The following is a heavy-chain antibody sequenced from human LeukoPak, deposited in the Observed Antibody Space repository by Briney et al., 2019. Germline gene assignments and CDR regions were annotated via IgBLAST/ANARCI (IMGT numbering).Heavy chain of an antibody. CDR1: GGTFSSYA. Sequence: SVKVSCKASGGTFSSYAFNWVRQAPGQGLEWVGRIIPLLGVTNLAQKLQGRVTVTADPATNTAYMELSSLIPDDTAVYYCTRARTMITFGGVRHAFDIWGQGTLVTVSS. J-gene: IGHJ3*02. V-gene: IGHV1-69*04. CDR2: IIPLLGVT. D-gene: IGHD3-16*01. CDR3: TRARTMITFGGVRHAFDI.